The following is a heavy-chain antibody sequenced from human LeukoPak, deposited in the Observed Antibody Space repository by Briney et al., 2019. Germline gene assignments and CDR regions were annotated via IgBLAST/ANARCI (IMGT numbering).Heavy chain of an antibody. Sequence: GGSLRLSCAASGFTFSSYGMTWVRQAPGKGLEWVSVIYSGGGTYYADSVKGRFTISRDNSKNTLYLQMNSLRAEDTAVYYCAXXXXXXXXSSGHYHMGYYFDYWGQGTLVTVSS. D-gene: IGHD3-22*01. CDR1: GFTFSSYG. CDR3: AXXXXXXXXSSGHYHMGYYFDY. CDR2: IYSGGGT. V-gene: IGHV3-66*01. J-gene: IGHJ4*02.